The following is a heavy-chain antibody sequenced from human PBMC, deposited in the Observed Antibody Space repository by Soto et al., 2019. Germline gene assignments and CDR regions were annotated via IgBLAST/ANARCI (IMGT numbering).Heavy chain of an antibody. CDR3: ARKSVAAQTYWYFDL. D-gene: IGHD6-6*01. J-gene: IGHJ2*01. Sequence: QVQLVQSGAEVKKPGSSVKVSCKASGGTFSSYTISWVRQAPGQGPEWMGRIIPILGIANYAQKFQGRVTVSAEKSTNKAYMELSSRISEDPAVYYCARKSVAAQTYWYFDLWGRGSLVTLSS. V-gene: IGHV1-69*02. CDR2: IIPILGIA. CDR1: GGTFSSYT.